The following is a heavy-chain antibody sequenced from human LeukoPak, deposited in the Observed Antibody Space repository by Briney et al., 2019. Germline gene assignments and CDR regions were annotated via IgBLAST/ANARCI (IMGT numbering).Heavy chain of an antibody. CDR3: ARGRQLWLRRYFDY. V-gene: IGHV4-59*01. J-gene: IGHJ4*02. CDR2: IYYSGST. CDR1: GGSISSYY. Sequence: PSETLSLTCTVSGGSISSYYWSWIRQPPGKGLEWIGYIYYSGSTNYNPSLKSRVTISVDTSKNQFSLKLSSVTAADTAVYYCARGRQLWLRRYFDYWGQGTLVTVSS. D-gene: IGHD5-18*01.